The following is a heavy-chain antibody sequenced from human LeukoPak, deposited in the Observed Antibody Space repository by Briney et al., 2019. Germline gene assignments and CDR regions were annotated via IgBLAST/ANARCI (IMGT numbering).Heavy chain of an antibody. J-gene: IGHJ6*02. CDR1: GFTFGDYA. CDR3: TRDQVVPAGYYYYGMDV. V-gene: IGHV3-49*04. D-gene: IGHD2-2*01. Sequence: PGGSLRLSCTASGFTFGDYAMSWVRQAPGKGLEWVGFIRSKAYGGTTEYAASVKGRFTISRDDSKSIAYLQMNSLKTEDTAVYYCTRDQVVPAGYYYYGMDVWGQGTTVTVSS. CDR2: IRSKAYGGTT.